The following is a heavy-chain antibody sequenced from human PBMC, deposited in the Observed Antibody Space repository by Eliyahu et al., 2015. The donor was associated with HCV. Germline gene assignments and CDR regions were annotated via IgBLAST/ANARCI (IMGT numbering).Heavy chain of an antibody. D-gene: IGHD3-22*01. J-gene: IGHJ4*02. CDR3: AKAGDSSGYHPKGKYFDY. CDR1: GFTFGDYA. V-gene: IGHV3-9*01. CDR2: ISWNSGSI. Sequence: EVQLVESGGGLVQPGRSRRLSCXAXGFTFGDYAMXWXRQAPGKGLEWVAGISWNSGSIDYADSVKGRFTISRDNAKNSLYLQMNSLRAEDTALYYCAKAGDSSGYHPKGKYFDYWGQGTLVTVSS.